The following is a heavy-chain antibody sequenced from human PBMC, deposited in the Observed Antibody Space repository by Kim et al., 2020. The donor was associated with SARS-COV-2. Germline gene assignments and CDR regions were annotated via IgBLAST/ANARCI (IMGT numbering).Heavy chain of an antibody. CDR3: ARPLSSHFDF. CDR1: GFIFRNFG. V-gene: IGHV3-33*01. D-gene: IGHD3-10*01. J-gene: IGHJ4*02. Sequence: GGSLRLSCAASGFIFRNFGIHWVRQAPGKGLEWLAFISNDGTFTTYADSVKGRFPISRDYGENTVYLQMDILFAGDTALYYCARPLSSHFDFWGQGTLVTVSS. CDR2: ISNDGTFT.